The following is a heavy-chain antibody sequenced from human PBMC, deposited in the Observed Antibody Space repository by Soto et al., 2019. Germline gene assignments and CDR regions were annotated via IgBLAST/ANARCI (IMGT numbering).Heavy chain of an antibody. D-gene: IGHD3-16*01. Sequence: XSVKVSCKASAGTFSSYAISWVRQAPGQGLEWMGGIIPIFGTANYAQKFQGRVTVTADESTSTAYMELSSLRSEDTAVYYCARGGTTSLDAFDIWGQGTMVTGSS. CDR2: IIPIFGTA. J-gene: IGHJ3*02. CDR3: ARGGTTSLDAFDI. V-gene: IGHV1-69*13. CDR1: AGTFSSYA.